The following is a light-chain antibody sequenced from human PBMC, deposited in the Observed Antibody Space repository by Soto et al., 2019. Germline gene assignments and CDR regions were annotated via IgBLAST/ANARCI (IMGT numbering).Light chain of an antibody. CDR3: QQYNNWPRT. V-gene: IGKV3-15*01. CDR2: RAS. CDR1: QSVRDN. Sequence: EILLTQSPGALAVSPGEVATLSCRASQSVRDNLAWYQQKPGQAPRLLIYRASIRATGVPARFSGSGSGTEFTLTISGLQSEDSAVYYCQQYNNWPRTFGQGTKVDI. J-gene: IGKJ1*01.